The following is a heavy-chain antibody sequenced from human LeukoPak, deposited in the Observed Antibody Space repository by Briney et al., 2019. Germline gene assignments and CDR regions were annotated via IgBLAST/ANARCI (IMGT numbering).Heavy chain of an antibody. CDR1: GFTFSNYG. CDR2: ISVSGDST. J-gene: IGHJ4*02. CDR3: ARDGLQLWSLTPTYFDY. D-gene: IGHD5-18*01. Sequence: GGSLRLSCAVSGFTFSNYGMSWVRQAPGKGLEWVSIISVSGDSTYYADSVKGRFTISRDNSKNTLYLQMNSLRAEDTAVYYCARDGLQLWSLTPTYFDYWGQGTLVTVSS. V-gene: IGHV3-23*01.